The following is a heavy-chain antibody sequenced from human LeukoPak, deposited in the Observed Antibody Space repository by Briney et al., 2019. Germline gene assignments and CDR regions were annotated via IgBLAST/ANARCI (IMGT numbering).Heavy chain of an antibody. CDR3: AKDLEELEWGYFDY. CDR1: GFTFSSYA. CDR2: ISGSGCRT. D-gene: IGHD1-1*01. J-gene: IGHJ4*02. V-gene: IGHV3-23*01. Sequence: PGGSLRLSCGASGFTFSSYAMSGVRQAPGEGLEWVSAISGSGCRTYYADSVKGRFTISRDNSKNTLYLQMHSLRAEDTAVYYCAKDLEELEWGYFDYWGQGTPVTVSS.